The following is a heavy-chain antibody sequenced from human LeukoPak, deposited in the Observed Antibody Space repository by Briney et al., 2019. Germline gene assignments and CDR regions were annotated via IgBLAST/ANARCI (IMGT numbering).Heavy chain of an antibody. V-gene: IGHV1-3*01. J-gene: IGHJ4*02. CDR2: INAGNGNT. CDR3: AGDVRGTFDY. D-gene: IGHD1-1*01. CDR1: GYTFTGYY. Sequence: ASVKVSCKASGYTFTGYYLHWVRQAPGQGLEWMGWINAGNGNTKYSQKFQGRVTITRDTSASTAYMELSSLRSEDTAVYYCAGDVRGTFDYWGQGTLVTVSS.